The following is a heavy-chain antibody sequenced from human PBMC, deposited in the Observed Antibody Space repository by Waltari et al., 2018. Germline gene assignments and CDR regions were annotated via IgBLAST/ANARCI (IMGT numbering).Heavy chain of an antibody. CDR3: ARDQRRAAAGTFAY. CDR2: INPSGGST. D-gene: IGHD6-13*01. CDR1: GYTFTSYY. V-gene: IGHV1-46*01. Sequence: QVQLVQSGAEVKKPGASVKVSCKASGYTFTSYYMHWVRQAPGQGLEWMGIINPSGGSTSYAQKFQGRGTRTRHRSTSTVYRGLISLRSADTAVSYCARDQRRAAAGTFAYWGQGSLVTVSP. J-gene: IGHJ4*02.